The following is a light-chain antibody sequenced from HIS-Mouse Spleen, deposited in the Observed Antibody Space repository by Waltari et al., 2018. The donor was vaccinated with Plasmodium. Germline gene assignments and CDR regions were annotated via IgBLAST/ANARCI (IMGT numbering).Light chain of an antibody. J-gene: IGLJ3*02. CDR1: ALPKKY. V-gene: IGLV3-10*01. CDR2: EDS. CDR3: YSTDSSGNHRV. Sequence: SYELTQPPSVSVSPGQTARITCSGDALPKKYAYWYQQKSGQAPVLVIYEDSKRPSGIPESFSGSSPGTMATLTISGAQVEDEADYYCYSTDSSGNHRVFGGGTKLTVL.